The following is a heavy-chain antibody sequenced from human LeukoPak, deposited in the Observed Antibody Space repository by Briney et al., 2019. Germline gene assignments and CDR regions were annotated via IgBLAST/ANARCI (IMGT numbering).Heavy chain of an antibody. J-gene: IGHJ4*02. V-gene: IGHV4-34*01. Sequence: SETLSLTCAVYGGSFSGYCWSWIRQPPGKGLEWIGEINHSGSTNYNPSLKSRVTISVDTSKNQFSLKLSSVTAADTAVYYCARGKRQLWLWGQGTLVTVSS. CDR2: INHSGST. CDR1: GGSFSGYC. CDR3: ARGKRQLWL. D-gene: IGHD5-18*01.